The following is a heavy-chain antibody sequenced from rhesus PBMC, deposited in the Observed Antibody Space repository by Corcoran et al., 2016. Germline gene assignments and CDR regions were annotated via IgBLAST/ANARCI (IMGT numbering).Heavy chain of an antibody. CDR3: AKDQYWNDGYFDY. CDR1: GFTFSSYG. D-gene: IGHD1-7*02. J-gene: IGHJ4*01. Sequence: EVQLVETGGGLVQPGGSLKLSCAASGFTFSSYGMSWVRQAPGKVLEWVSAINSGGGSTYYADSVKCRFTISRDNSKNTLSLQMNSLRAEDTAVYYCAKDQYWNDGYFDYWGQGVLVTVSS. CDR2: INSGGGST. V-gene: IGHV3S5*01.